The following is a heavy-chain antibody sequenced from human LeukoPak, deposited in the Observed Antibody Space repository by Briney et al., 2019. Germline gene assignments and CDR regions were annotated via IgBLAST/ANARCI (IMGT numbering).Heavy chain of an antibody. J-gene: IGHJ4*02. Sequence: GGSLRLSCAASGFTFSSYGMHWVRQAPGKGLEWAAFIRYDGSNKYYADSVKGRFTISRDNSKNTLYLQMNSLRAEDTAVYYCAKDLRCSSTSCYPFGYWGQGTLVTVSS. D-gene: IGHD2-2*01. CDR3: AKDLRCSSTSCYPFGY. V-gene: IGHV3-30*02. CDR2: IRYDGSNK. CDR1: GFTFSSYG.